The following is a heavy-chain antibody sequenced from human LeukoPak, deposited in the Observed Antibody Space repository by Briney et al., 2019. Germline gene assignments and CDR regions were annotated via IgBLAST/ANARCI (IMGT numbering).Heavy chain of an antibody. CDR3: ARVVVAGTFYYYYMDV. CDR2: ISYDGNNK. J-gene: IGHJ6*03. Sequence: GRSLRLSCAASGFTFSSYGMHWVRQAPGKGPEWVAVISYDGNNKYYADSVKGRFTISRDNSKNTLYLQMNSLRAEDTAVYYCARVVVAGTFYYYYMDVWGKGTTVTISS. V-gene: IGHV3-30*03. D-gene: IGHD6-19*01. CDR1: GFTFSSYG.